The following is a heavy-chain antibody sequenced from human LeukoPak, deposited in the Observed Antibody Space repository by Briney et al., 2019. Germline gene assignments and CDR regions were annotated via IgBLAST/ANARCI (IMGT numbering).Heavy chain of an antibody. V-gene: IGHV1-2*02. CDR2: INPNSGGT. CDR1: GSTFTGYY. D-gene: IGHD4-11*01. J-gene: IGHJ1*01. Sequence: GASVTVSCKASGSTFTGYYMHWVRQAPGQGLEWMGWINPNSGGTNYAQKFQGRVTKTRDTSTSTVYMELRSMRAEDKAVYYSARGSNAEYFQHWGQGTLVTVSS. CDR3: ARGSNAEYFQH.